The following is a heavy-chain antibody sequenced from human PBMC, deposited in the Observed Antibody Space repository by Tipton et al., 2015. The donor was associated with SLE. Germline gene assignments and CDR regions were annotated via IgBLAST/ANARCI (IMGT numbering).Heavy chain of an antibody. CDR3: ARVVYSGAFDI. D-gene: IGHD2-15*01. CDR1: GGSISSYY. J-gene: IGHJ3*02. V-gene: IGHV4-4*07. Sequence: TLSLTCTVSGGSISSYYWSWIRQPAGRGLEWIGRIYTSGNTNYNPSLKSRVTLSVDTSKNQFSLKLSSVIAADTAVYYCARVVYSGAFDIWGQGTIVTVSS. CDR2: IYTSGNT.